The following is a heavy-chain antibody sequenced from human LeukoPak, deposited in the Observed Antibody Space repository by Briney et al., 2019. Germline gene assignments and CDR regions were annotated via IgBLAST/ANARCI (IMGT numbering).Heavy chain of an antibody. J-gene: IGHJ1*01. CDR1: GFTFSSYA. V-gene: IGHV3-30-3*01. CDR3: ARPRSSSSWFEDFQH. CDR2: ISYDGSNK. Sequence: GRSLRLSCAASGFTFSSYAMHWVRQAPGKGLEWVAVISYDGSNKYYADSVKGRFTISRDNSKNTLYLQMNSLRAEDTAVYYCARPRSSSSWFEDFQHWGQGTLVTVSS. D-gene: IGHD6-13*01.